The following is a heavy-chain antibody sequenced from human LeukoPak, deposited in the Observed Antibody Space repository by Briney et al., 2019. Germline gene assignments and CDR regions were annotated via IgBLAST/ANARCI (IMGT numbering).Heavy chain of an antibody. V-gene: IGHV1-2*02. D-gene: IGHD1-14*01. CDR3: ARETGTGDYYYYGMDV. Sequence: ASVKVSCKASGYTFTGYYMHWVRQAPGQGLEWMGWTNPNSGGTNYAQKFQGRVTMTRDTSISTAYMELSRLRSDDTAVYYCARETGTGDYYYYGMDVWGQGTTVTVSS. CDR1: GYTFTGYY. CDR2: TNPNSGGT. J-gene: IGHJ6*02.